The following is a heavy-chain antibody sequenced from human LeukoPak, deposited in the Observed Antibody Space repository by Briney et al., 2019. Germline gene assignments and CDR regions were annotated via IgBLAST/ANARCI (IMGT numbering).Heavy chain of an antibody. D-gene: IGHD5-18*01. J-gene: IGHJ3*02. CDR1: GYTFTSYG. CDR2: INPNSGGT. V-gene: IGHV1-2*02. CDR3: ARAGGYSYAHDAFDI. Sequence: ASVKVSCKASGYTFTSYGISWVRQAPGQGLEWMGWINPNSGGTNYAQKFQGRVTMTRDTSISTAYMELSRLRSDDTAVYYCARAGGYSYAHDAFDIWGQGTMVTVSS.